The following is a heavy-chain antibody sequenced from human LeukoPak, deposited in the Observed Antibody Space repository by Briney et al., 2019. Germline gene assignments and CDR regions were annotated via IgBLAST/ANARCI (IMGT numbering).Heavy chain of an antibody. Sequence: ASVKVSGKASGGTFSSYAISWVRQAPGQGLEWMGGIIPIFGTANYAQKFQGRVTITTDESTSTAYMELSSLRSEDTAVYYCARSSRSTIFEVPGRGFDYWGQGTLVTVSS. J-gene: IGHJ4*02. CDR3: ARSSRSTIFEVPGRGFDY. CDR1: GGTFSSYA. D-gene: IGHD3-3*01. V-gene: IGHV1-69*05. CDR2: IIPIFGTA.